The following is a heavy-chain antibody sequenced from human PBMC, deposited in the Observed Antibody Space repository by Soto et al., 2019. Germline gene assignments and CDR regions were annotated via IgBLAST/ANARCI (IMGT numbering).Heavy chain of an antibody. CDR2: ISGSGGST. D-gene: IGHD2-2*02. Sequence: GGSLRLSCAASGFTFSSYAMSWVRQAPGKGLEWVSAISGSGGSTYYADSVKGRFTISRDNSKNTLYLQMNSLRAEDTAVYYCAKDAARCSSTSCYMGGFDPWGQGTLVTVSS. J-gene: IGHJ5*02. CDR3: AKDAARCSSTSCYMGGFDP. V-gene: IGHV3-23*01. CDR1: GFTFSSYA.